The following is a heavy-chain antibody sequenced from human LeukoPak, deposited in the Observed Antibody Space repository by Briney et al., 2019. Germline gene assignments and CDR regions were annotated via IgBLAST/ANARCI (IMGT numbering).Heavy chain of an antibody. Sequence: ASLKVSCKASGYTFTSYGISWVRQPPVQGLEWMRWINPNSGGTNYAQKFQGRVTMTRDTSISTAYMELSRLRSDDTAVYYCARVGIQLWLNFDYWGQGTLVTVSS. D-gene: IGHD5-18*01. CDR3: ARVGIQLWLNFDY. CDR2: INPNSGGT. CDR1: GYTFTSYG. V-gene: IGHV1-2*02. J-gene: IGHJ4*02.